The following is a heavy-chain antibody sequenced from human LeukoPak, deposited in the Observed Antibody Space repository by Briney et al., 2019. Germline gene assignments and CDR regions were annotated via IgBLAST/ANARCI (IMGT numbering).Heavy chain of an antibody. J-gene: IGHJ6*02. Sequence: QTGGSLRLSCAASGFNFTFYTMSWVRQAPGKGLECIRRNSGSGGSTCHADSVKGRFTISRDNSKNTLYLQMNSLSAEATAVYFCANGHGSNIYDYPSMDVWGQGTTVTVSS. V-gene: IGHV3-23*01. CDR3: ANGHGSNIYDYPSMDV. D-gene: IGHD3-22*01. CDR2: NSGSGGST. CDR1: GFNFTFYT.